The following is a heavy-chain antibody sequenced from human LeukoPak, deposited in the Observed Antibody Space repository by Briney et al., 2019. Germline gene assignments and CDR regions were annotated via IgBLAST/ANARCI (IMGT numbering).Heavy chain of an antibody. V-gene: IGHV1-69*05. CDR3: ARAYYYDSSGGGPFDI. D-gene: IGHD3-22*01. CDR1: GYTFTSYA. J-gene: IGHJ3*02. Sequence: ASVKVSCKASGYTFTSYAMNWVRQAPGQGPEWMGGIILIFGKTTYAQNFQGRVTITTDESTSTAYMELSSLRSEDTALYYCARAYYYDSSGGGPFDIWGQGTMVTVSS. CDR2: IILIFGKT.